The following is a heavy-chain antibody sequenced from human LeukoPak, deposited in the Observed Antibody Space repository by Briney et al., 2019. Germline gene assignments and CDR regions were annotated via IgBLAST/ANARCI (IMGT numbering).Heavy chain of an antibody. CDR1: GFTFSSHP. Sequence: GGSLRLSCAASGFTFSSHPMHWVRQTPGKGLEWVAVISYDGKNKYYADSVNGRFTVSRDNTKNTLYLQMNSLRVDDMSVYYCVRVMTTTRNFDYWGPGTLVTVSS. V-gene: IGHV3-30*04. CDR2: ISYDGKNK. J-gene: IGHJ4*02. CDR3: VRVMTTTRNFDY. D-gene: IGHD1-1*01.